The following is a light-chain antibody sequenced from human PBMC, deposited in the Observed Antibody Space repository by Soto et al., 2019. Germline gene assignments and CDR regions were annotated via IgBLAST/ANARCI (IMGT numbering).Light chain of an antibody. CDR3: LHYRSSPYA. Sequence: EIVLTQSPGTLSLSPGERATLSCRASQSLSGNYLAWYQQKPGQAPRLLIFGVSSRATGIPDRFSGSGSGTDFTLTINRLEPEVFAVYYCLHYRSSPYAFGLGTKLEIK. CDR1: QSLSGNY. V-gene: IGKV3-20*01. CDR2: GVS. J-gene: IGKJ2*01.